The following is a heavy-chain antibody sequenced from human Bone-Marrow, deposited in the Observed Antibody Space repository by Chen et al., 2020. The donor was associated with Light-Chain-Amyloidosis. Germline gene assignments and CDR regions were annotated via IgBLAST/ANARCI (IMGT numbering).Heavy chain of an antibody. V-gene: IGHV3-7*01. D-gene: IGHD6-19*01. J-gene: IGHJ5*01. CDR2: IEQDGSEK. CDR1: GFTMSKHW. CDR3: ARWEYNSGWYWLDS. Sequence: EAQLVGSGGGWVKPGGCLRLSCAASGFTMSKHWMSWVRQAPGKGLEWVANIEQDGSEKYFVDSVRGLFIISRDNTKTSLYLQMTSLRAEDTAVYYCARWEYNSGWYWLDSWGQGTLVTVSS.